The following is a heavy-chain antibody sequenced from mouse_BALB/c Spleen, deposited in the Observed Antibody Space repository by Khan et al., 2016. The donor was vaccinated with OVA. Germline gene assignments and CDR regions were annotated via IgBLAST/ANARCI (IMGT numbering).Heavy chain of an antibody. CDR2: IWAGGSK. Sequence: QVQLKESGPGLVAPSQSLSITCTVSGFSLTDYAVSWIRQPPGKGLEWLGVIWAGGSKYYNLALKSRLSISKDNSKSQVFLKMNSLQNDDTAMYYCAKDPPYYAMDYWGQGTSVTVSS. CDR1: GFSLTDYA. V-gene: IGHV2-6-5*01. J-gene: IGHJ4*01. CDR3: AKDPPYYAMDY.